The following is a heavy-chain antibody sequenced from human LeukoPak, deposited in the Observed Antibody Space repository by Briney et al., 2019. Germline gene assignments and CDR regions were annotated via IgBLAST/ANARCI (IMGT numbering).Heavy chain of an antibody. D-gene: IGHD5-12*01. Sequence: SVKVSCKASGGTFSSYAISWVRQAPGQGLEWMGGIIPIFGTANYAQKFQGRVAITTDESTSTAYMELSSLRSEDTAVYYCARGSGYSGRNDYWGQGTLVTASS. CDR2: IIPIFGTA. V-gene: IGHV1-69*05. CDR1: GGTFSSYA. CDR3: ARGSGYSGRNDY. J-gene: IGHJ4*02.